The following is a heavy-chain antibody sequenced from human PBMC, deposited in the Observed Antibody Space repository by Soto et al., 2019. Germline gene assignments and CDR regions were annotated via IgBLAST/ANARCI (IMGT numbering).Heavy chain of an antibody. V-gene: IGHV1-69*02. CDR2: IIPILGIA. CDR3: ASRITMVRGVPPDAFDI. Sequence: QVQLVQSGAEVKKPGSSVKVSCKASGGTFSSYTISWVRQAPGQGLEWMGRIIPILGIANYAQKFQGRLTSTADKSTRTASMELSSLRSEDTAVYYCASRITMVRGVPPDAFDIWGQGTMVTVSS. D-gene: IGHD3-10*01. J-gene: IGHJ3*02. CDR1: GGTFSSYT.